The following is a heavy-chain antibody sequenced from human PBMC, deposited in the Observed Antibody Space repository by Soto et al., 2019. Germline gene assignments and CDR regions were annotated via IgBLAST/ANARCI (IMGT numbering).Heavy chain of an antibody. D-gene: IGHD3-3*01. J-gene: IGHJ5*02. CDR3: ARDHYDFWSGFPPTIWFHP. CDR2: ISSHGDTT. Sequence: GESLRLSFEASGFLFSSYAMNWFRQSPGKGLEWVSSISSHGDTTYYAESVRGRFTISRDNSKNTLFLQMNSLRAGDTAVYFCARDHYDFWSGFPPTIWFHPWGQGTLVTVSS. CDR1: GFLFSSYA. V-gene: IGHV3-23*01.